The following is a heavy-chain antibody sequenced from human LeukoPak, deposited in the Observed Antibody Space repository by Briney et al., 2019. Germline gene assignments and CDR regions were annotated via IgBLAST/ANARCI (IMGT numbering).Heavy chain of an antibody. CDR1: GFTFSSYA. CDR3: AKEVYNWNYRPPFDY. D-gene: IGHD1-7*01. Sequence: GGSLRLSCAASGFTFSSYAMSWVRQAPGKGLEWVSAISGSGGSTYYADSVKGRFTISRDNSKNMLYLQMNSLRAEDTAVYYCAKEVYNWNYRPPFDYWGQGTLVTVSS. V-gene: IGHV3-23*01. J-gene: IGHJ4*02. CDR2: ISGSGGST.